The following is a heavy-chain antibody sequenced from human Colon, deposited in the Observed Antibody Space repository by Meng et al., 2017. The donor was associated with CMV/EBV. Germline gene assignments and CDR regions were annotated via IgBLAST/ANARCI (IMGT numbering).Heavy chain of an antibody. CDR2: ISGTGGNT. CDR3: AKADYYDGSGYYFDY. J-gene: IGHJ4*02. Sequence: GFPFSAYAMSWVRQAPGKGLEWVSSISGTGGNTYYADSVKGRFTISRDDSHNTLFLHMNSLRAEDTAVYYCAKADYYDGSGYYFDYWGQGTLVTVSS. D-gene: IGHD3-22*01. V-gene: IGHV3-23*01. CDR1: GFPFSAYA.